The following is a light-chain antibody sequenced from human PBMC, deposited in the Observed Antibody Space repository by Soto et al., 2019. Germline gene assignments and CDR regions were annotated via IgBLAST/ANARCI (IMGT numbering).Light chain of an antibody. CDR2: EVT. CDR3: SSFAGGGNPVL. V-gene: IGLV2-8*01. Sequence: QSALTQPPSASGSLGQPVTISCPGTSINVGGYNYVSWHQQHPGKAPKVMIYEVTKRPPGVPDRFSGSKSGNTASLTVSGLQAEDEADYYCSSFAGGGNPVLLGGGTKVTVL. J-gene: IGLJ2*01. CDR1: SINVGGYNY.